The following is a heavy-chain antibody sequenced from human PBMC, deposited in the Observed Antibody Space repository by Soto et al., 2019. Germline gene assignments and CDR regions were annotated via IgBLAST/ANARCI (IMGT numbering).Heavy chain of an antibody. J-gene: IGHJ5*02. CDR1: GYTFTSYA. Sequence: ASVKVSCNACGYTFTSYAMHWVRQAPGQRLEWMGWINAGNGNTKYSQKFQGRVTITRDTSASTAYMELSSLRSEDTAVYYCARDRLIAVAGPRGCWFDPWGQGTLVTVSS. V-gene: IGHV1-3*01. D-gene: IGHD6-19*01. CDR2: INAGNGNT. CDR3: ARDRLIAVAGPRGCWFDP.